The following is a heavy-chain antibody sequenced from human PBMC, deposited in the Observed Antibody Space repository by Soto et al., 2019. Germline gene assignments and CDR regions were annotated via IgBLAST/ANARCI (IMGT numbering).Heavy chain of an antibody. CDR3: ARDGFASRERLGIDP. V-gene: IGHV4-30-4*01. J-gene: IGHJ5*02. D-gene: IGHD1-1*01. Sequence: PSETLSLTCTVSGGSISSGDYYWSWIRQPPGKGLEWIGYIYYSGITYYNPSLKSRVTISVDTSKNQFPLKLSSVTAADTAVYYCARDGFASRERLGIDPWGQGTLVTVSS. CDR2: IYYSGIT. CDR1: GGSISSGDYY.